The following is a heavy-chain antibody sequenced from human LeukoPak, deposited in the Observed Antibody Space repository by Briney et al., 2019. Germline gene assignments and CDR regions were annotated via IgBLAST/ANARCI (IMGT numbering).Heavy chain of an antibody. CDR2: INPNSGGT. J-gene: IGHJ6*02. D-gene: IGHD3-9*01. CDR3: ARSSDILTGYFGYFYGMDV. CDR1: GYTFTGYY. Sequence: ASVKVSCKASGYTFTGYYMHWVRQAPGQGLEWMGWINPNSGGTNYAQKFQGRVTMTRDTSISTAYMELSRLRSDDTAVYYCARSSDILTGYFGYFYGMDVWGQGTTVTVSS. V-gene: IGHV1-2*02.